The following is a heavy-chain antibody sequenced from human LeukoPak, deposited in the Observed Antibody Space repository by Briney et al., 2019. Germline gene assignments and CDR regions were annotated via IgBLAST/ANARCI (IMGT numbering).Heavy chain of an antibody. J-gene: IGHJ4*02. CDR1: GFTFSSYA. V-gene: IGHV3-23*01. CDR2: ISGSGGST. CDR3: AKDRIVGATGPSFDY. Sequence: GGSLRLSCAAYGFTFSSYAMSWVRQAPGKGLEWVSAISGSGGSTYYADSVKGRFTISRDNSKNTLYLQMNRMRAEDTAVYYCAKDRIVGATGPSFDYWGQGTLVTVSS. D-gene: IGHD1-26*01.